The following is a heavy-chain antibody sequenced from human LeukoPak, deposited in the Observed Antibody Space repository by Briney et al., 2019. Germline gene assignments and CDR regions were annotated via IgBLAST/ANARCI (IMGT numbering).Heavy chain of an antibody. CDR1: GYSFANYF. J-gene: IGHJ6*02. D-gene: IGHD3-9*01. V-gene: IGHV5-51*01. Sequence: GESLKISCKGSGYSFANYFIAWMRRMPGKGLEWMGIVYPGDSDTRYSPSFQGQVTISADKSINTAYLQWSSLKASDTAMYYCARRRLANKKYYYYYYGLDVWGQGTTVTVSS. CDR2: VYPGDSDT. CDR3: ARRRLANKKYYYYYYGLDV.